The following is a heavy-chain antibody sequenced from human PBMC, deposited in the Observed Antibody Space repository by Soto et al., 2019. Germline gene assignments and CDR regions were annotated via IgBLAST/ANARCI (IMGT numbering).Heavy chain of an antibody. D-gene: IGHD1-1*01. CDR2: INPNSGGT. CDR1: GYTFTGYY. J-gene: IGHJ5*02. V-gene: IGHV1-2*02. Sequence: ASVKVSCKASGYTFTGYYMHWVRQAPGQGLEWMGWINPNSGGTNYAQKFQGRVTMTRDKSISAAYLQWGSLKASDTAMYYCARANVWNAGFFAINSFDPWGQGTLVTVSS. CDR3: ARANVWNAGFFAINSFDP.